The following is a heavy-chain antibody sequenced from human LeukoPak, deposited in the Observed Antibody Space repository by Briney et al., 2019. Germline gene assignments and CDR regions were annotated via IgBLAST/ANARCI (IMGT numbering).Heavy chain of an antibody. CDR2: ISSSSSTI. V-gene: IGHV3-48*01. CDR1: GFSFSAYS. CDR3: ARGIAAAGSRCDY. J-gene: IGHJ4*02. Sequence: PGGSLRLSCAASGFSFSAYSMNWVRQAPGKGLQWVSYISSSSSTIYYADSVKGRFTISRDNAKNSLYLQMNSLRAEDTAVYYCARGIAAAGSRCDYWGQGNLVTVSS. D-gene: IGHD6-13*01.